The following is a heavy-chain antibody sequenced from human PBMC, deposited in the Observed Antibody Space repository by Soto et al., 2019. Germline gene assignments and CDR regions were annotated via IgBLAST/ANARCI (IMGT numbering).Heavy chain of an antibody. CDR2: IRSKGYGGTT. CDR3: RVVTSSTWNLDL. J-gene: IGHJ2*01. Sequence: EVQLVESGGGLVQPGRSLRLSCTPSGFTLGDYAMSWFRQAPGKGLEWVGFIRSKGYGGTTEYAASVKGRYTISRDDSNSNACLQMNNLNTEDTAVNYCRVVTSSTWNLDLWGRGPLVTVSS. D-gene: IGHD5-12*01. CDR1: GFTLGDYA. V-gene: IGHV3-49*03.